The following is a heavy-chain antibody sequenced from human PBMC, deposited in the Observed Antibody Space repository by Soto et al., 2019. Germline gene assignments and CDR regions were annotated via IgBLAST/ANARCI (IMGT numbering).Heavy chain of an antibody. CDR2: IYYSGST. D-gene: IGHD3-3*01. CDR3: ARRYGRTCSTIFGVTAFDI. Sequence: PSETLSLTCTVSGGSISSSSYYWGWIRQPPGKGLEWIGSIYYSGSTYYNPSLKSRVTISVYTSKNQFSLKLSSVTAADTAVYYCARRYGRTCSTIFGVTAFDIWGQGTMVTVSS. CDR1: GGSISSSSYY. J-gene: IGHJ3*02. V-gene: IGHV4-39*01.